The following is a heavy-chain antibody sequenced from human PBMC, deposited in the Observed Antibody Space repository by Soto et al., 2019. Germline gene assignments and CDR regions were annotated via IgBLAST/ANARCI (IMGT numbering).Heavy chain of an antibody. CDR1: GYTFTGYY. J-gene: IGHJ5*02. CDR2: INPNSGGT. Sequence: ASVKVSCKASGYTFTGYYMHWVRQAPGQGLEWMGWINPNSGGTNYAQKFQGGVTMTRDTSISTAYMELSRLRSDDTAVYYCARDLPSGIAVAGPWGQGTLVTVSS. D-gene: IGHD6-19*01. CDR3: ARDLPSGIAVAGP. V-gene: IGHV1-2*02.